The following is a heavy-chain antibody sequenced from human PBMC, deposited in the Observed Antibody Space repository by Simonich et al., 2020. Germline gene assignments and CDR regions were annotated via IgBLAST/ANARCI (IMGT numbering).Heavy chain of an antibody. Sequence: QLQLQESGPGLVKPSETLSLTCTVSGGSISSSSYYWGWIRQPPGTGLGWIGGIYESGSTYYNPSLKSRVTISVDTSKNQFSLKLSSVTAADTAVYYCARHAGFAFDIWGQGTMVTVSS. D-gene: IGHD6-13*01. CDR2: IYESGST. CDR1: GGSISSSSYY. CDR3: ARHAGFAFDI. J-gene: IGHJ3*02. V-gene: IGHV4-39*01.